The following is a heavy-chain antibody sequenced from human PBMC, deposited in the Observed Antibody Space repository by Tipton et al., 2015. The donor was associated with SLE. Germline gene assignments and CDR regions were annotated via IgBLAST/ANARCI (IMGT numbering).Heavy chain of an antibody. CDR1: GGSISSYY. CDR2: SYYSGST. Sequence: TLSLTCTVSGGSISSYYWSWIRQPPGKGLELIGYSYYSGSTNYTPSLNSRVTISVDTSKNQFSLKLSSVTAADTAVYYWPRDLAARGGHYFDYWGQGTLVIVSS. CDR3: PRDLAARGGHYFDY. V-gene: IGHV4-59*01. J-gene: IGHJ4*02. D-gene: IGHD3-10*01.